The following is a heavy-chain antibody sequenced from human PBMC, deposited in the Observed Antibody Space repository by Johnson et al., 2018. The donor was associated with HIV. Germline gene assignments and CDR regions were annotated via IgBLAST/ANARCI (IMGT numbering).Heavy chain of an antibody. CDR3: ARGDCSSTSCPRNAFDI. CDR1: GFTFSSYG. D-gene: IGHD2-2*01. CDR2: IKQDGSEK. Sequence: VQLVESGGGVVQPGRSLRLSCAASGFTFSSYGMHWVRQAPGKGLEWVANIKQDGSEKSYVDSVRGRFTISRDNAKNSLYLQMNSLRAEATAVYYCARGDCSSTSCPRNAFDIWGQGTMVTVSS. J-gene: IGHJ3*02. V-gene: IGHV3-7*03.